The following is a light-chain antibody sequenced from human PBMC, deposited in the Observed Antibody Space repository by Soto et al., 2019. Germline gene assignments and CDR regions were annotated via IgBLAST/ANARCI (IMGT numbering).Light chain of an antibody. J-gene: IGLJ1*01. Sequence: SELTQPASVSGAQGQRVTITCTGSSSNIGAGYDVHWYQQLPGTAPKLLIYGNSNRPSGVPDRFSGSKSGTSASLAITGLQAEDEADYYCQSYDSSLSGYVFGTGTKVPVL. V-gene: IGLV1-40*01. CDR3: QSYDSSLSGYV. CDR1: SSNIGAGYD. CDR2: GNS.